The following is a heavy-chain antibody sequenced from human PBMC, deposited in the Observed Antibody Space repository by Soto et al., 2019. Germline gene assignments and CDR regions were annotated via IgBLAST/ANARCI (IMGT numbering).Heavy chain of an antibody. J-gene: IGHJ6*02. V-gene: IGHV3-53*01. CDR2: VYSEGDT. CDR1: GFSISEAY. Sequence: EVQVVESGGGLIQPGGSLRLSCAASGFSISEAYMTWVRQAPGKGLEWVSVVYSEGDTYYGDSVKGRFTVSRDNSKNTMFLQITNLRAEDTAVYYCSRDAPFDVWGQGTTVIVSS. CDR3: SRDAPFDV.